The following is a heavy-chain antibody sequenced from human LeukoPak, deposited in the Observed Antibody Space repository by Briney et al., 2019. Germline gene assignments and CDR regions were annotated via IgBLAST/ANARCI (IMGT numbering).Heavy chain of an antibody. CDR2: IYTSGST. V-gene: IGHV4-4*07. CDR3: ARGDYYGSGSTFGY. J-gene: IGHJ4*02. Sequence: SETLSLTCTVSGGSISSYYWNWIRQPAGKGLEWIGRIYTSGSTNYNPSLKSRVTISVDTSKNQFSLKLSSVTAADTAVYYCARGDYYGSGSTFGYWGQGTLVTVSS. CDR1: GGSISSYY. D-gene: IGHD3-10*01.